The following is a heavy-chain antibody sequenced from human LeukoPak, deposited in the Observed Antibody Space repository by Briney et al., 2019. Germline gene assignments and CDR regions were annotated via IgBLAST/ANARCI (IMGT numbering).Heavy chain of an antibody. Sequence: ASVKVSCKASGYTFTSYDINWVRQATGQGLEWMGWMNPNSGNTGYAQKFQGRVTKTTDTSTSTAYMELRSLRSDDTAVYYCAREDVDTSRDAFDIWGQGTMVTVSS. CDR1: GYTFTSYD. V-gene: IGHV1-8*01. CDR3: AREDVDTSRDAFDI. D-gene: IGHD5-18*01. J-gene: IGHJ3*02. CDR2: MNPNSGNT.